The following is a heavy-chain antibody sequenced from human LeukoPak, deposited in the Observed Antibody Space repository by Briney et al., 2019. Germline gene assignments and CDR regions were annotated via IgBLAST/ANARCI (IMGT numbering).Heavy chain of an antibody. D-gene: IGHD3-10*01. Sequence: TLFLTCTVSGGSISSGGYYWSWIRQHPGKGLEWIGYIYYSGSTYYNPSLKSRVTMSVDTSKNQFSLKLSSVTAADTAVYYCARVLVTMVRGVWWFDPWGQGTLVTVSS. CDR1: GGSISSGGYY. V-gene: IGHV4-31*03. CDR3: ARVLVTMVRGVWWFDP. J-gene: IGHJ5*02. CDR2: IYYSGST.